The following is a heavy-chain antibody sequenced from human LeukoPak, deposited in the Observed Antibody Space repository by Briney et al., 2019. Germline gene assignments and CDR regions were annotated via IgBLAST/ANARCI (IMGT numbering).Heavy chain of an antibody. D-gene: IGHD3-22*01. V-gene: IGHV1-2*02. Sequence: EASVKVSCKASGYTFTGYYMHWVRQAPGRGLEWMGWINPNSGGTNYAQKFQGRVTMTTETSTSTIYMELRRLRYDDTAVYYCARDRDPYYYDSSGYDDHWGQGTLVTVSS. CDR2: INPNSGGT. J-gene: IGHJ4*02. CDR3: ARDRDPYYYDSSGYDDH. CDR1: GYTFTGYY.